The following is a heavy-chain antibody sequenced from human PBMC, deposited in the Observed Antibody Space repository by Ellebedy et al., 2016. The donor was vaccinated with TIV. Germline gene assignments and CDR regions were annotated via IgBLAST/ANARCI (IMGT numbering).Heavy chain of an antibody. CDR1: GFIFSDHY. Sequence: GESLKISCAASGFIFSDHYMIWIRQAPGKGLECVSYISSGGSPIYYADSVRGRFTISRDNAKNSLYLQMNSLRAEDTAVYYCARDTRFIDQQHNWFDPWGQGTLVTVSS. J-gene: IGHJ5*02. CDR3: ARDTRFIDQQHNWFDP. V-gene: IGHV3-11*01. CDR2: ISSGGSPI. D-gene: IGHD1/OR15-1a*01.